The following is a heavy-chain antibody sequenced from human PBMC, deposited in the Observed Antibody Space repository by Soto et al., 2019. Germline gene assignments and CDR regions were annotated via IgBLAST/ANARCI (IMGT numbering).Heavy chain of an antibody. V-gene: IGHV1-18*01. CDR3: ARDRLRGYDSSGFYS. D-gene: IGHD3-22*01. CDR2: INPSDGNR. Sequence: GASVKVSCKASGYTFTIYAMHCVRQAPGQGLEWMGWINPSDGNRNFAQKFEDRVTMTTATSTNTVFLELRSLKSDDTAIYYCARDRLRGYDSSGFYSRGQGTMVTVSS. J-gene: IGHJ4*02. CDR1: GYTFTIYA.